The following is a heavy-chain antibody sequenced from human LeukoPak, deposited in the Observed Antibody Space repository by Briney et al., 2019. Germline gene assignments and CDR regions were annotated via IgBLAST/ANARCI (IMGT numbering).Heavy chain of an antibody. CDR1: RGSISSYY. J-gene: IGHJ4*02. V-gene: IGHV4-59*01. Sequence: SETLSLTCTVSRGSISSYYWSWIRQPPGKGLEWIGYIYYSGSTNYNPSLKSRVTISVDTSKNQFSLKLSSVTAADTAVYYCARIAAAGTFDFDYWGQGTLVTVSS. CDR2: IYYSGST. D-gene: IGHD6-13*01. CDR3: ARIAAAGTFDFDY.